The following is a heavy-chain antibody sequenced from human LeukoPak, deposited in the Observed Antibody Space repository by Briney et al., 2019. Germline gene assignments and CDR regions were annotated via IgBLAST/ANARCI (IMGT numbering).Heavy chain of an antibody. V-gene: IGHV3-74*01. CDR2: INGDGSGT. CDR1: GFNFSSSW. D-gene: IGHD3-10*01. J-gene: IGHJ4*02. CDR3: VRDRPRAGR. Sequence: GGSLILSCAASGFNFSSSWMHWARQGPGKGLVWVSRINGDGSGTYYADSVKGRFTISRDNAKKTLYLQMNSLRDEDTAYYYCVRDRPRAGRWGQGTLVTV.